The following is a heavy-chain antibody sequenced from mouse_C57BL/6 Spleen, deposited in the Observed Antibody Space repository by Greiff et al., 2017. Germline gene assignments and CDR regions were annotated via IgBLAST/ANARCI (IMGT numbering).Heavy chain of an antibody. CDR1: GYTFTDYY. CDR2: INPYNGGT. CDR3: ARGDGYYSDYYYAMDY. V-gene: IGHV1-19*01. Sequence: EVKLVESGPVLVKPGASVKMSCKASGYTFTDYYMNWVKQSHGKSLEWIGVINPYNGGTSYTQKFKGKATLTVDKSSSTAYMELNSLTSEDSAVYYCARGDGYYSDYYYAMDYWGQGTSVTVSS. D-gene: IGHD2-3*01. J-gene: IGHJ4*01.